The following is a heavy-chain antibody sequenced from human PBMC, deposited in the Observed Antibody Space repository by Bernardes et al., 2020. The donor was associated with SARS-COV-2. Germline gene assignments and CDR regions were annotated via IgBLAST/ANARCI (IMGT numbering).Heavy chain of an antibody. CDR3: VAKNFENVVAVPGGPFDH. CDR1: GGSISRSSYY. D-gene: IGHD2-21*01. CDR2: FYYSGSG. J-gene: IGHJ4*02. Sequence: SETLSLTCTVSGGSISRSSYYWGWIRQPPGKGLEWIGSFYYSGSGYYNTSLKSRVTISADTSKKQFSLKLNSVTAANTAAYYCVAKNFENVVAVPGGPFDHWGQGTLVTVSS. V-gene: IGHV4-39*01.